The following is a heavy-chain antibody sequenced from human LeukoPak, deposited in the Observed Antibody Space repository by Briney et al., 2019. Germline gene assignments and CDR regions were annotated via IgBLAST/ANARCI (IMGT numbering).Heavy chain of an antibody. J-gene: IGHJ4*02. D-gene: IGHD5-24*01. CDR1: GGSISSYY. V-gene: IGHV4-59*01. CDR2: IYYSGST. CDR3: ARDGYSPWYFDY. Sequence: PSETLSLTCTVSGGSISSYYWSWTRQPPGKGLEWIGYIYYSGSTNYNPSLKSRVTISVDTSKNQFSLKLSSVTAADTAVYYCARDGYSPWYFDYWGQGTLVTVSS.